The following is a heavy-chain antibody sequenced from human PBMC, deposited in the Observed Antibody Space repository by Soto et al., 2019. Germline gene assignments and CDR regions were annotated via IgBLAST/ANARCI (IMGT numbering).Heavy chain of an antibody. Sequence: GGSLRLSCVASGFIFSNCWMYWVRQAPGMGLVWVSHINSDGSYTTYADSVKGRFTISRDNAKNSVYLQMDGLRAGDSALYYCARAYTGRLPRRADYYYAMDVWGQGTTVTVSS. CDR3: ARAYTGRLPRRADYYYAMDV. V-gene: IGHV3-74*01. CDR2: INSDGSYT. D-gene: IGHD2-2*02. CDR1: GFIFSNCW. J-gene: IGHJ6*02.